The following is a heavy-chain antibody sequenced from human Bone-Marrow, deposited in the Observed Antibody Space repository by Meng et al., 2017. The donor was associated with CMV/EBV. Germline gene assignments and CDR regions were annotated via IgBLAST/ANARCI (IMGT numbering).Heavy chain of an antibody. CDR2: IKQDGSEK. CDR1: GFTFSSYW. D-gene: IGHD6-13*01. J-gene: IGHJ4*02. V-gene: IGHV3-7*01. CDR3: ARGTSAAGIAPFDF. Sequence: GESLKISCAASGFTFSSYWMSWVRQAPGKGLEWVANIKQDGSEKYYVDSVKGRFTISRDNTKNSLYLQMNSLRTEDTAVYYCARGTSAAGIAPFDFWGQGTLVTVSS.